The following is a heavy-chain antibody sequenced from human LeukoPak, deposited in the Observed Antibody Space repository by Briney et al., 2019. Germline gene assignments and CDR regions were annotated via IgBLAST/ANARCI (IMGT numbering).Heavy chain of an antibody. D-gene: IGHD1-14*01. CDR3: ARGKPGNPRSEWFDP. CDR1: GGSFSGYY. V-gene: IGHV4-34*01. J-gene: IGHJ5*02. Sequence: SETLSLTCAVHGGSFSGYYWSWIRQPPGKGLEWIGEINHSGSTNYNPSLKSRVTISVDTSKNQFSLKLSSVTAADTAVYYCARGKPGNPRSEWFDPWGQGTLVTVSS. CDR2: INHSGST.